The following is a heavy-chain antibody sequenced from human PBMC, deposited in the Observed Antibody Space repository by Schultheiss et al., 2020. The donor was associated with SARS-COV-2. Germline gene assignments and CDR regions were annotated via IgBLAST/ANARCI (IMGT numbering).Heavy chain of an antibody. V-gene: IGHV4-39*01. Sequence: SETLSLTCTVSGGSISSSSYYWGWIRQPPGKGLERIGSIYYSGSTYYNPSLKSRVTISVDTSKNQFSLKLSSVTAADTAVYYCARTSRDTIFGVVTQFDPWGQGTLVTVSS. CDR2: IYYSGST. D-gene: IGHD3-3*01. CDR3: ARTSRDTIFGVVTQFDP. CDR1: GGSISSSSYY. J-gene: IGHJ5*02.